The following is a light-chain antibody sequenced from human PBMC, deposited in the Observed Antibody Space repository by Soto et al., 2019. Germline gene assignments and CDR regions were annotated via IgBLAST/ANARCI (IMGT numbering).Light chain of an antibody. Sequence: EIQMTQSPSSLFASVGDRVTITCRASQDISHFLNWYQQKPGKAPKLLIYDASNLQTGVPSRFSGRGSGTDFTFTISSLQPDDSGTYYCQQYDDLPITFGQGTRLEIK. CDR3: QQYDDLPIT. CDR1: QDISHF. V-gene: IGKV1-33*01. J-gene: IGKJ5*01. CDR2: DAS.